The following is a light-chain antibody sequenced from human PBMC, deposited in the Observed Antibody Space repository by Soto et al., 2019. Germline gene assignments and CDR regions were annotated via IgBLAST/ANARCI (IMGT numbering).Light chain of an antibody. J-gene: IGKJ1*01. CDR3: HQYGTSPWT. Sequence: EIVLTQSPDTLSLSPGERATLSCRASQSVGSNYLAWYQQKPGQAPRVLIFAASSRVADIPDRFSGSGSGSDFSLSISRLEPEDFAVYYFHQYGTSPWTLGQGTKVEIK. V-gene: IGKV3-20*01. CDR2: AAS. CDR1: QSVGSNY.